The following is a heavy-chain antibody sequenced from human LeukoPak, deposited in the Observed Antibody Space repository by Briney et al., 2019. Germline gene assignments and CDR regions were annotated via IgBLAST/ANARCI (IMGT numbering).Heavy chain of an antibody. CDR3: ARLGARQMLEY. CDR1: EFTFNSYW. D-gene: IGHD4-17*01. V-gene: IGHV3-7*01. CDR2: IKQDGGQI. J-gene: IGHJ4*02. Sequence: GGSLRLSCAASEFTFNSYWMSWVRQAPGKGLGWVANIKQDGGQIYYLDSVKGRFTVSRDNAKNSLYLQMNSLRAEDTAVYYCARLGARQMLEYWGQGTLVTVSS.